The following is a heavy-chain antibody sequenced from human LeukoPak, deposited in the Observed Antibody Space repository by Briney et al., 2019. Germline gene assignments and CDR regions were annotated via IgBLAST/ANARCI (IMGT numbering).Heavy chain of an antibody. D-gene: IGHD3-3*01. J-gene: IGHJ3*02. CDR3: ARDLSGITIFGVVIEGAFDI. V-gene: IGHV3-30-3*01. CDR2: ISYDGSNK. Sequence: GGSLRPSCAASAFTLSSYAMHWVRQAPGKGLEWVAVISYDGSNKYYADSVKDRFTISTHNYTNTLYMQMNSLRAEDTAVYYCARDLSGITIFGVVIEGAFDIWGQGTMVTVSS. CDR1: AFTLSSYA.